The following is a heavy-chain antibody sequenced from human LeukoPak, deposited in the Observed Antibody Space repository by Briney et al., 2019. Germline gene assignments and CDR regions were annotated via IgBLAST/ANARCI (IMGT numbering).Heavy chain of an antibody. D-gene: IGHD3-9*01. J-gene: IGHJ4*02. Sequence: GASVKVSCKASGYTFTSYYMHWVRQAPGQGLEWMGIINPSGGSTSYAQKFQGRVTMTRDMSTSTVYMELSRLRSDDTAVYYCASALTYYDILTGYQSGYYFDYWGQGTLVTVSS. V-gene: IGHV1-46*01. CDR3: ASALTYYDILTGYQSGYYFDY. CDR2: INPSGGST. CDR1: GYTFTSYY.